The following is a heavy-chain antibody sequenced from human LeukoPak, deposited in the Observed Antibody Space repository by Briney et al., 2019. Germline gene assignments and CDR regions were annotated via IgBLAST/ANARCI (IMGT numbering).Heavy chain of an antibody. Sequence: PGGSLRLSCAASGFTVSSNYMSWVRQAPGKGLEWVSVIYSGGSTYYADSVKGRFTISRDNSKNTLYLQMNILRVEDTAVYYCATTGFEDAFDIWGQGTMVTVSS. CDR1: GFTVSSNY. V-gene: IGHV3-66*01. J-gene: IGHJ3*02. CDR3: ATTGFEDAFDI. D-gene: IGHD3-10*01. CDR2: IYSGGST.